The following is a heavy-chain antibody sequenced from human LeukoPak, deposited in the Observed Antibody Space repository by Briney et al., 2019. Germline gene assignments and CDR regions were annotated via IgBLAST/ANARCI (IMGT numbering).Heavy chain of an antibody. J-gene: IGHJ4*02. D-gene: IGHD2-2*01. CDR1: GGTFSSYA. CDR2: IIPIFGTA. V-gene: IGHV1-69*13. CDR3: ATQDISSTSCYFDY. Sequence: RASVKISCKASGGTFSSYAISWVRQAPGQGLEWMGGIIPIFGTANYAQKFQGRVTITADESTSTAYMELSSLRSEDTAVYYCATQDISSTSCYFDYWGQGTLVTVSS.